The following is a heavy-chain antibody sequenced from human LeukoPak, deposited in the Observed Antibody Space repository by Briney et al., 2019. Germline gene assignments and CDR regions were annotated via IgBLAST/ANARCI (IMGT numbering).Heavy chain of an antibody. CDR1: GGTFSSYA. V-gene: IGHV1-69*05. D-gene: IGHD2-2*01. CDR3: ARDLDCSSTSCYGGWFDP. CDR2: IIPIFGTA. J-gene: IGHJ5*02. Sequence: SVKVSCKASGGTFSSYAISWVRQAPGQGLEWMGRIIPIFGTANDAQKFQGRVTITTDESTSTAYMELSSLRSEDTAVYYCARDLDCSSTSCYGGWFDPWGQGTLVTVSS.